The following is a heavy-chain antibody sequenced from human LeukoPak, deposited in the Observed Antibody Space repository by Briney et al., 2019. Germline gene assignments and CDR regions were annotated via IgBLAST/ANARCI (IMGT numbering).Heavy chain of an antibody. CDR1: GYTFTGYY. J-gene: IGHJ3*02. CDR2: INPNSGGT. V-gene: IGHV1-2*02. CDR3: AREGGGMANAFDI. Sequence: ASVKVSCKASGYTFTGYYMHWVRQAPGQGLEWMGWINPNSGGTNYAQKFQGRVTMTRDTSISTAYMELSRLRSDDTAVYYCAREGGGMANAFDIWGQGTMVTVSS. D-gene: IGHD5-24*01.